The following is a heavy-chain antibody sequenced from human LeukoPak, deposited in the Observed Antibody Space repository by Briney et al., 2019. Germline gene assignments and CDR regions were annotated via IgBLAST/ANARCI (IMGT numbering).Heavy chain of an antibody. Sequence: ASVKVSCKASGYTFTSYDVNCVRQATGQGLEWMGWVNPNSGHTGYAQKFQGRVTMTTNTSISTAYMELSSLRSEDTAVYYCARGAPGSYCSGGSCPYFDYWGQGTLVSVSS. J-gene: IGHJ4*02. CDR1: GYTFTSYD. CDR2: VNPNSGHT. V-gene: IGHV1-8*01. CDR3: ARGAPGSYCSGGSCPYFDY. D-gene: IGHD2-15*01.